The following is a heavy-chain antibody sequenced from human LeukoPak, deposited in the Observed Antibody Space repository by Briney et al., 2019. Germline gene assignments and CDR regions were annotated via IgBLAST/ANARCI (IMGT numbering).Heavy chain of an antibody. Sequence: SETLSLTCTVSRGSISSYYWSWIRQPPGKGLEWIGYIEYTGSTNYNPSLKSRVTISVDRSKNQFSLRLRSVTAADTAVYYCARGESKRYSGYDYYVMDVWGQGTTVTVSS. J-gene: IGHJ6*02. V-gene: IGHV4-59*01. CDR3: ARGESKRYSGYDYYVMDV. CDR1: RGSISSYY. D-gene: IGHD5-12*01. CDR2: IEYTGST.